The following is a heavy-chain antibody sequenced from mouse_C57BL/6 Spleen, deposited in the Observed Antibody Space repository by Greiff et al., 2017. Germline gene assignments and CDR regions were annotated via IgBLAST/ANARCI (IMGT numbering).Heavy chain of an antibody. D-gene: IGHD1-1*02. CDR1: GFTFSSYA. CDR3: ARGATMVDYYAMDY. Sequence: EVMLVESGGGLVKPGGSLKLSCAASGFTFSSYAMSWVRQTPEKRLEWVATISDGGSYTYYPDNVKGRFTISRDNAKNNLYRQMSHLKSEDTAMYYCARGATMVDYYAMDYWGQGTSVTVSS. V-gene: IGHV5-4*03. J-gene: IGHJ4*01. CDR2: ISDGGSYT.